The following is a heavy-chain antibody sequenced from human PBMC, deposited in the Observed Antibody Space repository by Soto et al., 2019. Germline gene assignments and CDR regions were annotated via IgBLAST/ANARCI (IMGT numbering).Heavy chain of an antibody. V-gene: IGHV2-5*02. CDR1: GFSLSTSGVG. Sequence: QITLKESGPTLVRPTQTLTLTCAFSGFSLSTSGVGVGWIRQPPGKALEWLAVIYWDDSKHYSPSLRSRLTITKDTSKNQVVVTITNMDPMDTGTYYCAHKGPEDWPLDYWGQGTLVTVSS. CDR2: IYWDDSK. CDR3: AHKGPEDWPLDY. J-gene: IGHJ4*02. D-gene: IGHD3-9*01.